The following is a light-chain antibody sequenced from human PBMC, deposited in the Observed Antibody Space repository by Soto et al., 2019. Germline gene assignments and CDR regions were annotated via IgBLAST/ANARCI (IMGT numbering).Light chain of an antibody. Sequence: QSVLTQPASVSGSPGQSITISCTGTSSDVGDYNYVSWYQQHPGKAPKLMIYDVSNRPSGVSNRFSGSKSGNTASLTISGLQAEDEADYYCSSYTSSSTLVVFGGVTKLTVL. V-gene: IGLV2-14*01. CDR1: SSDVGDYNY. J-gene: IGLJ2*01. CDR3: SSYTSSSTLVV. CDR2: DVS.